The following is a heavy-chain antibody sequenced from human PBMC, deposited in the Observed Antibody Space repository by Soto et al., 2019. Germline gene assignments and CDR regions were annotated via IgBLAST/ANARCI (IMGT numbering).Heavy chain of an antibody. J-gene: IGHJ4*02. V-gene: IGHV4-59*01. Sequence: SETLSLTCTVSGGSISSYYWSWIRQPPGKGLEWIGYIYYSGSTNYNPSLKSRVTISVDTSKNQFSLKLSSVTAADTAVYYCARGYYGSGSYNDYWGQGTLVTV. CDR2: IYYSGST. CDR1: GGSISSYY. D-gene: IGHD3-10*01. CDR3: ARGYYGSGSYNDY.